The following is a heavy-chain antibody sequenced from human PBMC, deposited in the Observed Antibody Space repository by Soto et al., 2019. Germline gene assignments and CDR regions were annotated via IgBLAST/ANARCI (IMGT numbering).Heavy chain of an antibody. CDR2: IFPHDSET. D-gene: IGHD4-4*01. J-gene: IGHJ5*02. V-gene: IGHV5-51*01. CDR1: GYIFNSLW. Sequence: PGESLKISCEVSGYIFNSLWIAWVRQMPGKGLEWMGVIFPHDSETRYGPSFEGQVTMSVDKSVNTAYLQWTSLKGSDTAMYYCARARNYSNRWFDPWGQGTLVTVSS. CDR3: ARARNYSNRWFDP.